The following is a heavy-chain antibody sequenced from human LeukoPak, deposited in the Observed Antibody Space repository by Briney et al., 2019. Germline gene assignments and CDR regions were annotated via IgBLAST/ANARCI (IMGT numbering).Heavy chain of an antibody. V-gene: IGHV1-69*13. CDR1: GGTFSSYA. J-gene: IGHJ6*03. Sequence: SVKVSCKASGGTFSSYAISWVRQAPGQGLEWMGGIIPIFGTANYAQKFQGRVTITADESTSTAYMELSSLRSEDTAVYYCASRISGIAVALSYSYYMDVWGKGTTVTVSS. D-gene: IGHD6-19*01. CDR2: IIPIFGTA. CDR3: ASRISGIAVALSYSYYMDV.